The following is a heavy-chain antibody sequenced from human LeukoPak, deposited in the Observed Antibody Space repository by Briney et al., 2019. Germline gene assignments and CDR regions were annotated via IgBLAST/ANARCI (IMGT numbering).Heavy chain of an antibody. CDR1: GFTFSRYG. V-gene: IGHV3-33*01. Sequence: GGSLRLSCAASGFTFSRYGIHWVRQAPGKRLEWVAVIWYDGSNKYYADSVKGRFTISRDNSKNTLYLQMNSLRAEDTAVYYCARDPIVVVPGAKKYYYYYGMDVWGQGTTVTVSS. CDR2: IWYDGSNK. J-gene: IGHJ6*02. CDR3: ARDPIVVVPGAKKYYYYYGMDV. D-gene: IGHD2-2*01.